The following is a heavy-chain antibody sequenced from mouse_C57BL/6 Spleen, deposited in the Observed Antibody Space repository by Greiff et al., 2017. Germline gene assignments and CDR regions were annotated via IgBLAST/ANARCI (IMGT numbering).Heavy chain of an antibody. CDR3: ARSGGSSPDY. CDR2: INPSSGYT. CDR1: GYTFTSYW. J-gene: IGHJ2*01. Sequence: VQLQQSGAELAKPGASVKLSCTASGYTFTSYWLHWVKQRPGQGLEWIGYINPSSGYTKYNQKFKDKATLTADKSSNTAYMQLSSLTYEDSAVYDCARSGGSSPDYWGQGTTLTVSS. D-gene: IGHD1-1*01. V-gene: IGHV1-7*01.